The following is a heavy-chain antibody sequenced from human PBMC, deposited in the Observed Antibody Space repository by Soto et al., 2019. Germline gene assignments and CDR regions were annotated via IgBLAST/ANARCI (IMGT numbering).Heavy chain of an antibody. CDR3: ARDPKGRFGVGQGFDP. CDR1: GGSISSGGYY. CDR2: IYYSGST. J-gene: IGHJ5*02. D-gene: IGHD3-3*01. V-gene: IGHV4-31*03. Sequence: QVQLQESGPGLVKPSQTLSLTCTVSGGSISSGGYYWSWIRQHPGKGLEWIGYIYYSGSTYYNPSLKSRVTISVDTSKNQFSLKLSSVTAADTAVYYCARDPKGRFGVGQGFDPWGQGTLVTVSS.